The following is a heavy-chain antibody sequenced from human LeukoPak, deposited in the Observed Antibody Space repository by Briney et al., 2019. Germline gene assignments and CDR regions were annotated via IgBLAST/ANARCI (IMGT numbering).Heavy chain of an antibody. CDR2: IYYSGST. CDR1: GGSISSSSYY. V-gene: IGHV4-39*07. D-gene: IGHD3-22*01. CDR3: AATRWKGLEYYYDSSGYYYDY. J-gene: IGHJ4*02. Sequence: SETLSLTCTVSGGSISSSSYYWGWIRQPPGKGLEWIGSIYYSGSTYYNPSLKSRVTISVDTSKNQFSLKLSSVTAADTAVYYCAATRWKGLEYYYDSSGYYYDYWGQGTLVTVSS.